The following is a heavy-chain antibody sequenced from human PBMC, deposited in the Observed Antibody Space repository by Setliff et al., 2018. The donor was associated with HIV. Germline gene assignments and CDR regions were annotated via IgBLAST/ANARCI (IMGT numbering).Heavy chain of an antibody. J-gene: IGHJ4*02. V-gene: IGHV4-4*02. Sequence: SETLSLTCTVSGGSISSNKWWSWVRQPPGKGLEWIGEIYHSGSTKYNPSLKSRVTISVDTSKNQFSLKLSSVTAADTAVYYCARAPITIFGVIIIPVYFDYWGQGTLVTVSS. CDR1: GGSISSNKW. CDR2: IYHSGST. CDR3: ARAPITIFGVIIIPVYFDY. D-gene: IGHD3-3*01.